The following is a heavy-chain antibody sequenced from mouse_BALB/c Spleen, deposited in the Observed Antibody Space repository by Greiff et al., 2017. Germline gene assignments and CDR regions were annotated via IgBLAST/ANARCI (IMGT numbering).Heavy chain of an antibody. CDR1: GYSITSDYA. V-gene: IGHV3-2*02. D-gene: IGHD2-3*01. Sequence: EVQLVESGPGLVKPSQSLSLTCTVTGYSITSDYAWNWIRQFPGNKLEWMGYISYSGSTSYNPSLKSRISITRDTSKNQFFLQLNSVTTEDTATYYCARYEHYYAMDYWGQGTSVTVSS. J-gene: IGHJ4*01. CDR3: ARYEHYYAMDY. CDR2: ISYSGST.